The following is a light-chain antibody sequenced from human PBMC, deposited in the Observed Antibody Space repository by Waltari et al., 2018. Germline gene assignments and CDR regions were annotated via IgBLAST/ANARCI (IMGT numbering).Light chain of an antibody. J-gene: IGKJ4*01. V-gene: IGKV3-20*01. CDR2: GAS. Sequence: EIVMTQSPGTLSLSPGERATLSCRASQSVNSNYLAWYQQKPGQAPRLLIYGASSTATGIPDRFSGSGSGTDFTLTISRLEPEDFAVYYCQQYGSSPLTFGGGTKVEIK. CDR1: QSVNSNY. CDR3: QQYGSSPLT.